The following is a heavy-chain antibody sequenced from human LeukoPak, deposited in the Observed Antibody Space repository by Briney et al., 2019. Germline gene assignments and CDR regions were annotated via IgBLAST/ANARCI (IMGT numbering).Heavy chain of an antibody. CDR2: ISAYNGDT. J-gene: IGHJ4*02. V-gene: IGHV1-18*01. Sequence: GASVKVSCKASGYTFTRYGISWVRQAPGQGLEWMGWISAYNGDTNYAQKLQGRVTMTTHTSTSTAYMELKSLGSDDTAVYYCAREAVAGELDYWGQGTLVTVSS. CDR3: AREAVAGELDY. D-gene: IGHD6-19*01. CDR1: GYTFTRYG.